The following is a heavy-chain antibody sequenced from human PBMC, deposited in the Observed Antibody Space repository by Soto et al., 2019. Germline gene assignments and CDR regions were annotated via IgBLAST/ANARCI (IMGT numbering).Heavy chain of an antibody. CDR3: AREDYYDSSGYLPVRYYFGMDV. D-gene: IGHD3-22*01. CDR2: IGAYNGYT. CDR1: GYTFTNSG. J-gene: IGHJ6*02. V-gene: IGHV1-18*01. Sequence: ASVKVSCKASGYTFTNSGISWVRQAPGQGLEWMGWIGAYNGYTKYAQKLQGRVTMTTDTSTSTAYMELRSLKSDDTAVYYCAREDYYDSSGYLPVRYYFGMDVWGQGTTVTVSS.